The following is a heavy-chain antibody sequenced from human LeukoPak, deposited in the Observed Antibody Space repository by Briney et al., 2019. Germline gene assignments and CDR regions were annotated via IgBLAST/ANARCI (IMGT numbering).Heavy chain of an antibody. CDR1: GGSISSSSYY. CDR2: IYYSGST. V-gene: IGHV4-39*01. D-gene: IGHD2-15*01. Sequence: SETLSLTCTVSGGSISSSSYYWGWIRQPLGKGLEWIGSIYYSGSTYYNPSLKSRVTISVDTSKNQFSLNLSSVTAADTAVYYCASPYCSGGSCYPGPYYGRVVWGQGTTVTVSS. CDR3: ASPYCSGGSCYPGPYYGRVV. J-gene: IGHJ6*02.